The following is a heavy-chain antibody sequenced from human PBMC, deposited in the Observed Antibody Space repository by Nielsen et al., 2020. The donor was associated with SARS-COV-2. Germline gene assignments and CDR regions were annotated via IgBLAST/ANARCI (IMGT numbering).Heavy chain of an antibody. Sequence: GESLKISCAASGFTFSSYWMSWVRQAPGKGLEWVANIKQDGSEKYYVDSVKGRFTISRDNAKNSLYLQMNSLRAEDTALYYCAKGRCSGGSCGGAFDIWGQGTMVTVSS. D-gene: IGHD2-15*01. V-gene: IGHV3-7*03. CDR2: IKQDGSEK. CDR3: AKGRCSGGSCGGAFDI. CDR1: GFTFSSYW. J-gene: IGHJ3*02.